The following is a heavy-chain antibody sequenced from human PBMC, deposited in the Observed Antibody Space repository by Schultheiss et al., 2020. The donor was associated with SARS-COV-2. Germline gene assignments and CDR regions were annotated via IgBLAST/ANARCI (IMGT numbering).Heavy chain of an antibody. V-gene: IGHV3-21*01. D-gene: IGHD3-22*01. CDR3: ARVRAAAYYYDSSGYYFDY. CDR2: ISSSSSYI. J-gene: IGHJ4*02. Sequence: GGSLRLSCAASGFTFSSYSMNWVRQAPGKGLEWVSSISSSSSYIYYADSVKGRFTISRDNAKNSLYLQMNSLRAEDTAVYYCARVRAAAYYYDSSGYYFDYWGQGTLVTVSS. CDR1: GFTFSSYS.